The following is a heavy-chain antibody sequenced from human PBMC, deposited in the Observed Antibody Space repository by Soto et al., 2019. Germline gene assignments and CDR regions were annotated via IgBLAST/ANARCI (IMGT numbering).Heavy chain of an antibody. CDR3: ARDHRNDYGSGSYYPTI. CDR2: INPSGGSR. CDR1: GYTFTSYY. J-gene: IGHJ4*02. V-gene: IGHV1-46*01. D-gene: IGHD3-10*01. Sequence: GSVKVSCKASGYTFTSYYMPWVRQAPGQGLEWMGIINPSGGSRSYAQKFQGRVTMTRDTSTSTVYMELSSLRSEDTAVYYCARDHRNDYGSGSYYPTIWGQGTLVTVSS.